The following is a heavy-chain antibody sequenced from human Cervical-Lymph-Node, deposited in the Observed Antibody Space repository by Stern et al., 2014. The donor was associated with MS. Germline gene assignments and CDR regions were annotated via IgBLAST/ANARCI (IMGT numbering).Heavy chain of an antibody. D-gene: IGHD5-18*01. CDR2: IYYSGST. Sequence: QVQLQESGPGLVKPSPTLSLTCTASGGSISSGCFYWSRLRPHPGKGLVWIGYIYYSGSTYYNPSLKSRVTISVDTSKNQFSLKLSSVTAADTAVYYCARRAWIQTWFSIWGQGTMVTVSS. J-gene: IGHJ3*02. CDR3: ARRAWIQTWFSI. CDR1: GGSISSGCFY. V-gene: IGHV4-31*03.